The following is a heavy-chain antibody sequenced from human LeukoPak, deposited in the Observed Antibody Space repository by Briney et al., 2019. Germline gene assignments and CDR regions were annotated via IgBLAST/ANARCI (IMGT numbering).Heavy chain of an antibody. CDR1: GFTFSSYW. J-gene: IGHJ4*03. V-gene: IGHV3-7*01. Sequence: GGSLRLSRAASGFTFSSYWMSWVRQSPGKGLEWVANIKPDGSEKYFMDSVKGRFTISRDNAKNALYLEMNSLRAEDTAEYFCARERMYSGSGSTYPYYDYWGKGTTVTVSS. CDR2: IKPDGSEK. CDR3: ARERMYSGSGSTYPYYDY. D-gene: IGHD3-10*01.